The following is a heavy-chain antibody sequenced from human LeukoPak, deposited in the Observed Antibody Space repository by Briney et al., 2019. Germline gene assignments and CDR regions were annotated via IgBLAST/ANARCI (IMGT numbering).Heavy chain of an antibody. CDR2: MNPNSGNT. V-gene: IGHV1-8*01. Sequence: ASVKVSCKASGYTFTSYDINWVRQAPGQGLEWMGWMNPNSGNTGYAQKFQGRVTMTRNTSISTAYMELSSLRSEDTAVYYCASTYGYSYGYDAFDIWGQGTMVTVSS. J-gene: IGHJ3*02. CDR1: GYTFTSYD. D-gene: IGHD5-18*01. CDR3: ASTYGYSYGYDAFDI.